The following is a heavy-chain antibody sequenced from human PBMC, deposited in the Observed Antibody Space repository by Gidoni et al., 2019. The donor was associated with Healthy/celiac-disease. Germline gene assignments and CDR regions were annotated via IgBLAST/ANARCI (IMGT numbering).Heavy chain of an antibody. J-gene: IGHJ1*01. D-gene: IGHD4-17*01. V-gene: IGHV3-66*01. CDR3: AREFGDYPRYFQH. CDR1: GFTVSSNY. CDR2: IYSGGST. Sequence: EVQLVESGGGLVQPGGSLRLSCAASGFTVSSNYISWVRQAPGKGLEWVSVIYSGGSTYYADSVKGRFTIFRDNSKNTLYLQMNSLRAEDTAVYYCAREFGDYPRYFQHWGQGTLVTVSS.